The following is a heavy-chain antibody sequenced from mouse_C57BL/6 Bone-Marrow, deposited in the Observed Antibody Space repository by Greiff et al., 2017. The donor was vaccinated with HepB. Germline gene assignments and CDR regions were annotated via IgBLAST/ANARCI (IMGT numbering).Heavy chain of an antibody. Sequence: EVKLVESGGGLVQPGGSLKLSCAASGFTFSDYYMYWVRQTPEKRLEWVAYISNGGGSTYYPDTVKGRFTISRDNAKNTLYLQMSRLKSEDTAMYYCARQPPYAMDYWGQGTSVTVSS. CDR3: ARQPPYAMDY. J-gene: IGHJ4*01. CDR2: ISNGGGST. CDR1: GFTFSDYY. V-gene: IGHV5-12*01.